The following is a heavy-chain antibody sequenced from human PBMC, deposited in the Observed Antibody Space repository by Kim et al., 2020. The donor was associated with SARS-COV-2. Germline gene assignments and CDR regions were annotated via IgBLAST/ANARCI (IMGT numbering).Heavy chain of an antibody. CDR3: ARFYYDSSGYYSKSYYYYGMDV. J-gene: IGHJ6*02. V-gene: IGHV1-69*13. Sequence: SVKVSCKASGGTFSSYAISWVRQAPGQGLEWMGGIIPIFGTANYAQKFQGRVTITADESTSTAYMELSSLRSEDTAVYYCARFYYDSSGYYSKSYYYYGMDVWGQGTTVTVSS. D-gene: IGHD3-22*01. CDR2: IIPIFGTA. CDR1: GGTFSSYA.